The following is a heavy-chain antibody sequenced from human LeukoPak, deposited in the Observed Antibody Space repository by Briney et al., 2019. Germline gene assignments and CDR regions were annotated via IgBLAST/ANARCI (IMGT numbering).Heavy chain of an antibody. CDR2: INHSGST. D-gene: IGHD3-22*01. CDR1: GGSFSGYY. V-gene: IGHV4-34*01. CDR3: ARGQSSGYYPRLFWFDP. Sequence: SETLSLTCAIYGGSFSGYYWSWIRQPPGKGLEWIGEINHSGSTNYNPSLKSRVTISVDTSKNQFSLKLSSVTAADTAVYYCARGQSSGYYPRLFWFDPWGQGTLVTVSS. J-gene: IGHJ5*02.